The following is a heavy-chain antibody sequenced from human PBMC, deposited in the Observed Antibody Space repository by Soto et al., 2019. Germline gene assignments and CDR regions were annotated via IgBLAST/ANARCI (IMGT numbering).Heavy chain of an antibody. Sequence: QVQLVQSGAEVKKPGASVKVSCKASGYTFTSYGISWVRQAPGQGLEWMGRLSGYNGNSNYAQNLQVRVTMTTDTATSTAYMELRSLRSDETAVYYCSRENIQDIVVVVVAPEGLGYWGQGTLVTVSS. CDR1: GYTFTSYG. CDR3: SRENIQDIVVVVVAPEGLGY. D-gene: IGHD2-15*01. V-gene: IGHV1-18*01. J-gene: IGHJ4*02. CDR2: LSGYNGNS.